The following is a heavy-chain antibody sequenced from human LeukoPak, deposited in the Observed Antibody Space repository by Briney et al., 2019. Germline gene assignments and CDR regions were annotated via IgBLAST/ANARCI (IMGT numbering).Heavy chain of an antibody. Sequence: SETLSLTCAVYGGSFSGYYWSWIRQPLGKGLEWIGEINHSGSTNYNPSLKSRVTISVDTSKNQFSLKLSSVTAADTAVYYCARGPFSAFDIWGQGTMVTVSS. J-gene: IGHJ3*02. CDR1: GGSFSGYY. CDR2: INHSGST. V-gene: IGHV4-34*01. CDR3: ARGPFSAFDI.